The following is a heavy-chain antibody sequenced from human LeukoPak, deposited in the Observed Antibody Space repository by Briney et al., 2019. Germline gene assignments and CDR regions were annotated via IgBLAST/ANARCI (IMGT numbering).Heavy chain of an antibody. CDR1: GYTFTSYG. Sequence: ASEKVSCKASGYTFTSYGISWVRQAPGQGLEWMGWISAYNGNTNYAQKLQGRVTMTTDTSTSTAYMELNRLRSDDTAVYYCARDNYNWGNDYWGQGTLVTVSS. J-gene: IGHJ4*02. V-gene: IGHV1-18*01. CDR3: ARDNYNWGNDY. D-gene: IGHD3-16*01. CDR2: ISAYNGNT.